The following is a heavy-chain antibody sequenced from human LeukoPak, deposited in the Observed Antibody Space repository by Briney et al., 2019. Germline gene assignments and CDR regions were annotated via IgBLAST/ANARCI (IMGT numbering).Heavy chain of an antibody. CDR1: GGSISSSNW. D-gene: IGHD4-23*01. V-gene: IGHV4-4*02. Sequence: KPSETLSFTCAVSGGSISSSNWWSWVRRPPGKGLEWIGEIYHSGSTYYNPSLKSRVTISVDRSKNQFSLKLSSVTAADTAVYYCASEPFDYGGNPDLGVNFDYWGQGTLFTVSS. CDR3: ASEPFDYGGNPDLGVNFDY. J-gene: IGHJ4*02. CDR2: IYHSGST.